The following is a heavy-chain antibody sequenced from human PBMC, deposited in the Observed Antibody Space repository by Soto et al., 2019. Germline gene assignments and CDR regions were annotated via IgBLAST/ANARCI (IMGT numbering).Heavy chain of an antibody. CDR1: GGSISSSNW. J-gene: IGHJ6*02. CDR3: ASSTEGNYYDSSGYYPNYYYGMDV. D-gene: IGHD3-22*01. Sequence: SETLSLTCAVSGGSISSSNWWSWVRQPPGKGLEWIGEIYHSGSTNYNPSLKSRVTISVDKSKNQFSLELSSVTAEDTAVYYCASSTEGNYYDSSGYYPNYYYGMDVWGQGTTVTVSS. V-gene: IGHV4-4*02. CDR2: IYHSGST.